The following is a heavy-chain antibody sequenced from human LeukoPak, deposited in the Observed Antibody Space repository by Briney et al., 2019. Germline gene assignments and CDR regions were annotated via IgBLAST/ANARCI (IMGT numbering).Heavy chain of an antibody. J-gene: IGHJ4*02. CDR1: GLNFDDSA. CDR3: AKESGKFDY. V-gene: IGHV3-43*02. Sequence: GGSLRLSCVATGLNFDDSAMHWVRQAPGKGLEWVSLISADGGSTFSADSVKGRFSISRDNSKNSLYLQMNSLRSEDTAMYYCAKESGKFDYWGQGTLVAVSS. CDR2: ISADGGST.